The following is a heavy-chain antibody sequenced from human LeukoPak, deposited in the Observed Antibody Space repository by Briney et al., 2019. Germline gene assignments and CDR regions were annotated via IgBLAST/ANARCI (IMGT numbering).Heavy chain of an antibody. CDR2: IIPIFGTA. D-gene: IGHD1-26*01. J-gene: IGHJ4*02. V-gene: IGHV1-69*13. CDR1: GGTFSSYA. Sequence: SVKVSCKASGGTFSSYAISWVRQAPGQGLEWMGGIIPIFGTANYAQKFQGRVTITADESTSTAYMELSSLRSEDTAVYYCARDVLRVGATWGYYFDYWGQGTLVTVSS. CDR3: ARDVLRVGATWGYYFDY.